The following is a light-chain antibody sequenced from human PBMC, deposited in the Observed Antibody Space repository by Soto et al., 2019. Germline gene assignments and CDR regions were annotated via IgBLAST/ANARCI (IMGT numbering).Light chain of an antibody. CDR2: GAS. CDR3: QQYGSSLIT. V-gene: IGKV3-20*01. J-gene: IGKJ5*01. Sequence: DIVLTQSPGTLSLSPGERATLSCRASQSVSSRYLGWYQQKPGQAPRLLIYGASSRATGIPDRFSGSGSGTDFTLTISRLEPEDFAVYYCQQYGSSLITFGQGTRLEIK. CDR1: QSVSSRY.